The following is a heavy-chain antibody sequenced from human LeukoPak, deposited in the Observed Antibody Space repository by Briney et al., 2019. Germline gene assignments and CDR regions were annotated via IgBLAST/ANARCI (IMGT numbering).Heavy chain of an antibody. V-gene: IGHV3-30-3*01. CDR2: ISYDGSKK. J-gene: IGHJ6*02. CDR1: GFTFSSYA. Sequence: GGSLRLSCAASGFTFSSYAMSWVRQAPGKGLEWVALISYDGSKKYYADSVKGRFSISRDSSKNTLYLQMNSLRPEDTAVYYCARDREVVVLYYYDMDVWGQGTTVTVSS. D-gene: IGHD3-22*01. CDR3: ARDREVVVLYYYDMDV.